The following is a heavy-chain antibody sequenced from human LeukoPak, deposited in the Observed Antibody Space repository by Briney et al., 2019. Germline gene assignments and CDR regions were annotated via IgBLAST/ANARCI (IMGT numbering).Heavy chain of an antibody. Sequence: SETLSLTCAVSGYSISSGYYWGWIRQPPGKGLEWIGSIYHSGSTYYNPSLKSRVTISVDTSKNQFSLKLSSVTAADTALYYCARMSDFWSGYAYGWFDPWGQGTLVTVSS. CDR1: GYSISSGYY. D-gene: IGHD3-3*01. V-gene: IGHV4-38-2*01. CDR2: IYHSGST. J-gene: IGHJ5*02. CDR3: ARMSDFWSGYAYGWFDP.